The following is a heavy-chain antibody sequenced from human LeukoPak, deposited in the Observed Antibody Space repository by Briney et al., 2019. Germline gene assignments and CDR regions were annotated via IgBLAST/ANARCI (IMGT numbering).Heavy chain of an antibody. CDR3: ARGNYYGMDV. CDR2: INSDGTTT. J-gene: IGHJ6*02. V-gene: IGHV3-74*01. CDR1: GFTFSSYW. Sequence: GGSLRLSCAASGFTFSSYWIHWVRQAPGKGLLWVSRINSDGTTTYYADSVKGRFAISRDNAKNRLYLQVNSLRAEDTAVYYCARGNYYGMDVWGQGTTVTVSS.